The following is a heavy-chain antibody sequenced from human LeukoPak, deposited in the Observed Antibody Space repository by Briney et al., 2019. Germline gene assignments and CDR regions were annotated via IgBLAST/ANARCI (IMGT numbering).Heavy chain of an antibody. J-gene: IGHJ4*02. CDR3: ARHVLRYFDWFDY. D-gene: IGHD3-9*01. V-gene: IGHV3-66*04. Sequence: GGSLRLSCAASGFTVSSNYMSWVRQAPGKGLEWVSVIYSGGSTYYADSVKGRFTISRDNSKNTLYLQMNSLRAEDTAVYYCARHVLRYFDWFDYWGQGTLVTVSS. CDR1: GFTVSSNY. CDR2: IYSGGST.